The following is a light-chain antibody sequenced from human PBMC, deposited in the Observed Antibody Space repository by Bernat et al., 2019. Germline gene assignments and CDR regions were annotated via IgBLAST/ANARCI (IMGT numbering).Light chain of an antibody. CDR3: QQYSNWSQYS. CDR2: VGS. V-gene: IGKV3D-15*01. CDR1: QSVGDR. J-gene: IGKJ2*03. Sequence: GERATLSCRASQSVGDRLAWYQLKPGQAPRLLIYVGSRRATGISDRYSGTGSGTDFTLTISGLEPEDFAVYYCQQYSNWSQYSFGQGTKVEIK.